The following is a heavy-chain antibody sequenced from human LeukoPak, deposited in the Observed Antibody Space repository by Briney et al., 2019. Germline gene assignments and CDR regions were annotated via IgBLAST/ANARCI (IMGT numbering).Heavy chain of an antibody. CDR2: INAGNGNT. CDR3: ARAALSHRSLYGSGINAFDI. J-gene: IGHJ3*02. V-gene: IGHV1-3*01. Sequence: ASVKLSRKASGSNCTTYGISWVCQAPGQRLEWMGWINAGNGNTKYSQKSQGRVTITRDTSASTAYMELSSLRSEDTAVYYCARAALSHRSLYGSGINAFDIWGQGTMVTVSS. D-gene: IGHD3-10*01. CDR1: GSNCTTYG.